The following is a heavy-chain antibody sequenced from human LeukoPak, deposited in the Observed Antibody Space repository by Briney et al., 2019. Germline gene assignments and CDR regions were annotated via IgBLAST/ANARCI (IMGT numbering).Heavy chain of an antibody. J-gene: IGHJ5*02. Sequence: ASVKVSCKVSGYTLTELSMHWVRQAPGQGLEWMGWINPNSGGTNYAQKFQGRVTMTRDTSISTAYMELSRLRSDDTAVYYCARDRRQLLSGPNWFDPWGQGTLVTVSS. CDR3: ARDRRQLLSGPNWFDP. D-gene: IGHD2-2*01. V-gene: IGHV1-2*02. CDR1: GYTLTELS. CDR2: INPNSGGT.